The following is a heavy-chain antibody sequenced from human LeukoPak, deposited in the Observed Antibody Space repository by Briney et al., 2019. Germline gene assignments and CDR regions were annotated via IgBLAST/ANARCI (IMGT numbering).Heavy chain of an antibody. CDR3: ARGDMLERASFDI. Sequence: PGRCLRLSRAASGFPFSGYHMSWIRHAPGKGLEWSSYIYFTGDIIYYADSVKGGFTISRDNAKNSMYLQMNSLKAEDTAVYYCARGDMLERASFDIWGQGTVVTVSS. J-gene: IGHJ3*02. V-gene: IGHV3-11*01. CDR1: GFPFSGYH. D-gene: IGHD1-1*01. CDR2: IYFTGDII.